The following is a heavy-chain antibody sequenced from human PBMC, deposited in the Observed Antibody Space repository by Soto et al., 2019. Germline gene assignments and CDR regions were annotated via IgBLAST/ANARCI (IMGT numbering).Heavy chain of an antibody. CDR1: GYDFTSYW. Sequence: GESLKISGKGSGYDFTSYWIGWVRQMHGKGLEWMGIIYPGDSDTRYSPSFQGQVTISADKSISTAYLQWSSLKASDTAMYYCARTSAAGKYYYGMDVWGQGTTVTVSS. V-gene: IGHV5-51*01. CDR3: ARTSAAGKYYYGMDV. D-gene: IGHD6-13*01. J-gene: IGHJ6*02. CDR2: IYPGDSDT.